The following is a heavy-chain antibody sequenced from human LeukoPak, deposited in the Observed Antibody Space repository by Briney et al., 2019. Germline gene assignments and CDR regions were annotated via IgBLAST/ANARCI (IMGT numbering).Heavy chain of an antibody. D-gene: IGHD5-24*01. Sequence: GSVKVSCKASGYTFTGYYMHWVRQAPGQGLEWMGIINPSGGSTSYAQKFQGRVTMTRDTSTSTVYMELSSLRSEDTAVYYCARDGYSALNGMDVWGQGTTVTVSS. CDR3: ARDGYSALNGMDV. CDR1: GYTFTGYY. J-gene: IGHJ6*02. V-gene: IGHV1-46*01. CDR2: INPSGGST.